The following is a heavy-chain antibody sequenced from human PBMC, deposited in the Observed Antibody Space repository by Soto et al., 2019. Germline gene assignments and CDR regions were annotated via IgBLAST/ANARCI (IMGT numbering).Heavy chain of an antibody. CDR2: INPNSGGT. D-gene: IGHD2-2*01. CDR3: ARVGYCSSTSCDGDAFDI. Sequence: ASVKVSCKASGGTFSSYAISWVRQAPGQGLEWMGWINPNSGGTNYAQKFQGWVTMTRDTSISTAYMELSRLRSDDTAVYYCARVGYCSSTSCDGDAFDIWGQGTMVTVSS. CDR1: GGTFSSYA. J-gene: IGHJ3*02. V-gene: IGHV1-2*04.